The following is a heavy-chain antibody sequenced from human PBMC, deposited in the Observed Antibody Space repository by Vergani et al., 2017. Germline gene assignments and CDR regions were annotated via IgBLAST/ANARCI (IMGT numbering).Heavy chain of an antibody. CDR3: AKDKVRGELRGGLYYFDY. Sequence: QVQLVQSGAEVKKPGASVKVSCKASGYTFTSYAIHWVRQAPGQRLEWMGWISVDNGNTKYSQNFQGRVTITRDTSANTAYMELSSLRSEDTAVYYWAKDKVRGELRGGLYYFDYWGQGTLVTVSS. D-gene: IGHD1-26*01. V-gene: IGHV1-3*01. CDR1: GYTFTSYA. CDR2: ISVDNGNT. J-gene: IGHJ4*02.